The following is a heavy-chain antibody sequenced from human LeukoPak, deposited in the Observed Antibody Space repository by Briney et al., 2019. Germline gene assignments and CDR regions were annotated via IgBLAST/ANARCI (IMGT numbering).Heavy chain of an antibody. CDR2: IYPSGST. Sequence: SETLSLTCSVSDGSISNYYWSWIRQPAGKGLEWGGRIYPSGSTNYKPSLKSRVTMSIDKSKNQFSLKLSSVTAADTAVYYCAREREGIVIVPPARGAFDIWGQGTMVTVSS. V-gene: IGHV4-4*07. CDR1: DGSISNYY. D-gene: IGHD2-2*01. J-gene: IGHJ3*02. CDR3: AREREGIVIVPPARGAFDI.